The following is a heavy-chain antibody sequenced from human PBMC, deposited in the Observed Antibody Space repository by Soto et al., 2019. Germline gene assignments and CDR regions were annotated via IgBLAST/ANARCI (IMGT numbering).Heavy chain of an antibody. CDR1: GYTFTSYG. Sequence: ASVKVSCKASGYTFTSYGISWVRQAPGQGLEWMGWISAYNGNTNYAQKLQGRVTMTTDTSTSTAYMELRSLRSDDTAVYYCARGSRVITFGGFVDYWGQGTLVTVPS. V-gene: IGHV1-18*04. J-gene: IGHJ4*02. CDR3: ARGSRVITFGGFVDY. D-gene: IGHD3-16*01. CDR2: ISAYNGNT.